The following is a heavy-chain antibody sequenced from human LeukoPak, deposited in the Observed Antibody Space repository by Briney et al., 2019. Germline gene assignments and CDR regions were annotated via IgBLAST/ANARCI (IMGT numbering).Heavy chain of an antibody. CDR3: AREGRWPQWIVSWFDP. V-gene: IGHV1-2*02. CDR1: GYTFTGYY. CDR2: INPNSGGT. J-gene: IGHJ5*02. Sequence: ASVKVSCKASGYTFTGYYMHWVRQAPGQGLEWMGWINPNSGGTNYAQKFQGRVTMTRDTSISTAYMELSRLRSDDTAVYYCAREGRWPQWIVSWFDPWGQGTLVTVSS. D-gene: IGHD5-24*01.